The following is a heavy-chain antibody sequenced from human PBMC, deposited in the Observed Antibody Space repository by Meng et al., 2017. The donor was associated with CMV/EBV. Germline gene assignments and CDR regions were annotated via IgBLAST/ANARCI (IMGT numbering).Heavy chain of an antibody. J-gene: IGHJ6*02. CDR3: ARDGLRNYYYYGMDV. CDR1: GFTFRTSG. V-gene: IGHV3-21*06. CDR2: ISPSGNYI. Sequence: GGSLKISCAASGFTFRTSGMNWVRQAPGKGLEWVSSISPSGNYIYYAASLKGRFTISRDNANNSLFLQMNSLRAEDTAVYFCARDGLRNYYYYGMDVWGQGTTVTVSS. D-gene: IGHD5/OR15-5a*01.